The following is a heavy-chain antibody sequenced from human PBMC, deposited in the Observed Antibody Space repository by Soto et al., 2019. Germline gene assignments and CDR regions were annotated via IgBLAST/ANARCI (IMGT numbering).Heavy chain of an antibody. Sequence: QVQLQESGPGLVKPSETLSLTCTVSGGSISSYYWSWIRQPPGKGLEWIGYIYYSGSTNYNPSLKSRVTISVDTSKNQFSLKLSSVNAADTAVYYCARDRLEVTTYYYYGMDVWGQGTTVTVSS. V-gene: IGHV4-59*01. CDR2: IYYSGST. CDR3: ARDRLEVTTYYYYGMDV. J-gene: IGHJ6*02. CDR1: GGSISSYY. D-gene: IGHD1-1*01.